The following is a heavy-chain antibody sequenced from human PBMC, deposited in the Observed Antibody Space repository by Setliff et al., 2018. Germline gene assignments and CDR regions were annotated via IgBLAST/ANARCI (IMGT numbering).Heavy chain of an antibody. CDR1: GYTFTSYG. J-gene: IGHJ4*02. Sequence: ASVKVSCKASGYTFTSYGISWVRQAPGQGLEWMGYINPYNGATYYAQNVQARVTMTTDTSTSTAYMELRSLRSDDTAVYYCVRDADNYDTSENPIVDYWGQGTLVTVSS. V-gene: IGHV1-18*01. CDR3: VRDADNYDTSENPIVDY. D-gene: IGHD3-22*01. CDR2: INPYNGAT.